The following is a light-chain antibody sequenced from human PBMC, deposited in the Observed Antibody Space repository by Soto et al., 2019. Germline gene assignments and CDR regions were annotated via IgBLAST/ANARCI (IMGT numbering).Light chain of an antibody. CDR1: SSDVGGYNY. J-gene: IGLJ2*01. Sequence: QSVLTQPASVSGSPGQSITISCTGTSSDVGGYNYVSWYQQHPGKAPKLMIYDVSNRPSGVSNRFSGSKSGNTASLTISGLQAEDEAHYYCCSYTSSSTPVVFGGGTKLTVL. V-gene: IGLV2-14*03. CDR3: CSYTSSSTPVV. CDR2: DVS.